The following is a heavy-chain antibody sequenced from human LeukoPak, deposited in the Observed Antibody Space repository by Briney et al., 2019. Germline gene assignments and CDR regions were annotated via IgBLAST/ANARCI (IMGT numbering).Heavy chain of an antibody. D-gene: IGHD2-21*01. J-gene: IGHJ6*03. CDR1: GYTFSDYY. Sequence: ASVKVSCKASGYTFSDYYIHWVRQAPGQGLQWMAWINSKTGGTNYAQNFQGRVTVSRETSISTAYLELSGLMSDDTAVYYCARSDSPRYYYYYMDVWGKGTMVTVSS. V-gene: IGHV1-2*02. CDR2: INSKTGGT. CDR3: ARSDSPRYYYYYMDV.